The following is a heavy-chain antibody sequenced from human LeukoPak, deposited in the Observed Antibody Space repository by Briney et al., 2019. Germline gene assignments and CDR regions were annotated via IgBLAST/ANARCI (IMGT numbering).Heavy chain of an antibody. CDR1: GFSFSDYH. D-gene: IGHD2-8*01. J-gene: IGHJ4*02. CDR3: VRATAVYCFDY. V-gene: IGHV3-11*01. Sequence: PGGSLRLSCAASGFSFSDYHMDWIRQAPGKGLVWVSHISSSGTTMYYADSVKGRFTISRDNSKNSLYLQMNSLRDEDTAVYYCVRATAVYCFDYWGQGTLVTVSS. CDR2: ISSSGTTM.